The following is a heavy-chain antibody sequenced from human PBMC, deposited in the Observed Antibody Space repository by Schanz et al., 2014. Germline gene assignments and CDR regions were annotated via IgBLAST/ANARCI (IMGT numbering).Heavy chain of an antibody. J-gene: IGHJ2*01. Sequence: QVQLQESGPGLVKPSQTLSLTCIVSGGSISSGTYYWSWLRQPAGKGLEWIGRIYTSGSTNYNPSLKSRVTISLDTSKNHFSLTRTSLTAADTAVYYCARDTTWRLDLWGRGTLVTVSS. CDR1: GGSISSGTYY. CDR3: ARDTTWRLDL. V-gene: IGHV4-61*02. CDR2: IYTSGST. D-gene: IGHD1-1*01.